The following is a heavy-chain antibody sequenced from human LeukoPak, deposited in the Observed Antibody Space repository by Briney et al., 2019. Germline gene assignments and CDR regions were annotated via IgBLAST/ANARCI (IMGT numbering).Heavy chain of an antibody. CDR3: ARDHYYGSGPNWFDP. CDR1: GFTFSSYS. CDR2: ISSSSSYI. D-gene: IGHD3-10*01. V-gene: IGHV3-21*04. Sequence: GGSLRLSCAASGFTFSSYSMNWVRQAPGKGLEWVSSISSSSSYIYYADSVKGRFTISRDNAKNSLYLQMNSLRAEDTAVYYCARDHYYGSGPNWFDPWGQGTLVTVSS. J-gene: IGHJ5*02.